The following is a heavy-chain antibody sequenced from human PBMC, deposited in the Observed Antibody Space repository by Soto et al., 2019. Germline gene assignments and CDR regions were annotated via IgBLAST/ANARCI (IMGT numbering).Heavy chain of an antibody. J-gene: IGHJ4*02. CDR1: GFSFSTYS. D-gene: IGHD1-20*01. Sequence: EVQLEESGGGLVQPGGSLRLSCAASGFSFSTYSMNWVRQAPGKGLEWVSYISSASATIYYADSVKGRFTISRDNAKNSLFLQMNSLRDEDTAVCYCAMVYPPYFDHWGERHMVTVSS. CDR3: AMVYPPYFDH. V-gene: IGHV3-48*02. CDR2: ISSASATI.